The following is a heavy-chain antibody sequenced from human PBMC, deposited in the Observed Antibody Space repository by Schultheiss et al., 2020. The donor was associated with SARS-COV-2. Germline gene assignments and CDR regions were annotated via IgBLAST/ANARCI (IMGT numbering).Heavy chain of an antibody. CDR2: IYYSGST. D-gene: IGHD3-3*01. J-gene: IGHJ5*02. CDR3: ARVFGVVTMGGFDP. Sequence: SETLSLTCTVSGGSISSGGYYWSWIRQHPGKGLEWIGYIYYSGSTYYNPSLKSLVTISVDTSKNQFSLKLSSVTAADTAVYYCARVFGVVTMGGFDPWGQGTLVTVSS. V-gene: IGHV4-31*01. CDR1: GGSISSGGYY.